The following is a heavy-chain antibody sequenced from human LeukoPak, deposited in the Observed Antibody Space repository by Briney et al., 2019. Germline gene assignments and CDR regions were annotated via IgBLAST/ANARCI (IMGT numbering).Heavy chain of an antibody. Sequence: ASVKVSCKASGYTFTSYDISWVRQATGQGLEWMGWINPNSGGTNYAQKFQGRVTMTRDTSISTAYMELSRLRSDDTAVYYCARDFDILTGYHQILDDYWGQGTLVTVSS. CDR3: ARDFDILTGYHQILDDY. CDR1: GYTFTSYD. V-gene: IGHV1-2*02. CDR2: INPNSGGT. J-gene: IGHJ4*02. D-gene: IGHD3-9*01.